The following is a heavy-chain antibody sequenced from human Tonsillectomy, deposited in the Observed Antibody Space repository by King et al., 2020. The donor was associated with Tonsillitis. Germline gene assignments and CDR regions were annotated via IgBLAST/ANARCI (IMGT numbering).Heavy chain of an antibody. CDR3: ARAVSYDSTFDY. CDR2: IYHSGST. CDR1: GGSISSGSYS. J-gene: IGHJ4*02. V-gene: IGHV4-30-2*01. Sequence: QLQESGSGLVKPSQTLSLTCTVSGGSISSGSYSWNWIRQPPGKGLEWIGYIYHSGSTSYNPSLKSRVTISVDRSKNQFSLTLRSVTAADTAVYYCARAVSYDSTFDYWGQGTLVTVSS. D-gene: IGHD3-22*01.